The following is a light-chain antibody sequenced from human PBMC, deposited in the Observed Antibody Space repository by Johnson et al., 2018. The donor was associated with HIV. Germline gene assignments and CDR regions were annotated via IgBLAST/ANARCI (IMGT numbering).Light chain of an antibody. CDR1: SSNIGSHY. CDR3: GTWDSSLSAGGV. Sequence: QSVLTQSPSVSAAPGQKVTISCSGSSSNIGSHYVSWYQQVPGTAPRLVIYDTIKRHSGIPDRLSGSKSGTSATRGHTGLPTGAAADYYCGTWDSSLSAGGVFGTGTKVTVL. CDR2: DTI. J-gene: IGLJ1*01. V-gene: IGLV1-51*01.